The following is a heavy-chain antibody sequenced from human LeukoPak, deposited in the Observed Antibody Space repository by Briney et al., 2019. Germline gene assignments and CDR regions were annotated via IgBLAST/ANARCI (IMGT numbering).Heavy chain of an antibody. J-gene: IGHJ6*02. CDR2: MNPNSGNT. CDR3: ARAPIREYYYYYGMDV. CDR1: GYTFTRYD. Sequence: SVKDSCKASGYTFTRYDMNWVGQATGQGLEWMGWMNPNSGNTGYAQKFQGRVTMTRNTSISTAYMELSSLRSEDTAVYYCARAPIREYYYYYGMDVWGQGTTVTVSS. V-gene: IGHV1-8*01. D-gene: IGHD3-3*01.